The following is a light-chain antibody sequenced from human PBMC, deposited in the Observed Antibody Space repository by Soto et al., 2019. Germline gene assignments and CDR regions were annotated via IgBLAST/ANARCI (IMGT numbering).Light chain of an antibody. CDR1: QGVSSN. J-gene: IGKJ1*01. CDR3: QQYNNWWT. CDR2: GAS. V-gene: IGKV3-15*01. Sequence: EIVMTQSPATLSVSPGERATLSCRASQGVSSNLAWYQQKPGQAPRLLIYGASTRATVISSRFSFSGSVTEFTLTISSLQSEDFAVYYCQQYNNWWTFGQGTKV.